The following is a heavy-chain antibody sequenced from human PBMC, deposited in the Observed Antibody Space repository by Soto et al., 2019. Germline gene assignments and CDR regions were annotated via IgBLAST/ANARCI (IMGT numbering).Heavy chain of an antibody. CDR2: IRSKANSYAT. CDR1: GFTFSGSA. CDR3: TRAAERITMVRGTTPNWFDP. V-gene: IGHV3-73*01. Sequence: GGSLRLSCAASGFTFSGSAMHWVRQASGKGLEWVGRIRSKANSYATAYAASVKGRFTISRDDSKNTAYLQMNSLKTEDTAVYYCTRAAERITMVRGTTPNWFDPWGQGTLVTVSS. J-gene: IGHJ5*02. D-gene: IGHD3-10*01.